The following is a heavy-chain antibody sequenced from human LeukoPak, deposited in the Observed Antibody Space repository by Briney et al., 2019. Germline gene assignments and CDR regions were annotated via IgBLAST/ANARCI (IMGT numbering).Heavy chain of an antibody. V-gene: IGHV1-24*01. CDR3: ATFDSSGYYVGNSDLFFDH. Sequence: ASVKVSCKVSGYTLTELSMHWVRQAPGKGLEWMGGFDPEDGVTIYAQKFQGRVTMTEDTSTDTAYMELSSLRSEDTAVYYCATFDSSGYYVGNSDLFFDHWGQGTLVTVSS. J-gene: IGHJ4*02. D-gene: IGHD3-22*01. CDR2: FDPEDGVT. CDR1: GYTLTELS.